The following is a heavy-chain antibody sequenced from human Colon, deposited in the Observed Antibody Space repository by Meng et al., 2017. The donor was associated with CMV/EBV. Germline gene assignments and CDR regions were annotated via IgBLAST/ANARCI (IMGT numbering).Heavy chain of an antibody. CDR2: IIPIFGTP. Sequence: SVKVSCKTSGGPFKSNAISWVRQAPGQGLEWMGGIIPIFGTPKYAQKFQGRVTITADESTNTTYMELSSLTSDDTAVYYCARSPLPAALNWFDPWGQGTLVTVSS. V-gene: IGHV1-69*13. D-gene: IGHD2-2*01. J-gene: IGHJ5*02. CDR3: ARSPLPAALNWFDP. CDR1: GGPFKSNA.